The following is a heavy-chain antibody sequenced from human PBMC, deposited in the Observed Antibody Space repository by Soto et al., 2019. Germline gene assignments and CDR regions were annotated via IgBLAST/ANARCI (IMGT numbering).Heavy chain of an antibody. D-gene: IGHD2-2*01. V-gene: IGHV4-4*02. CDR1: GGSISSSNW. CDR3: ARVVGGYYYGMDV. Sequence: QVQLQESGPGLVKPSGTLSLTCAVSGGSISSSNWWSWVRQPPGKGLDWIGEIYHSGSTNYNPSLKSGVTISVDNTKNQFSRKLSSVTAADTAVYYCARVVGGYYYGMDVWGQGTTVTVSS. J-gene: IGHJ6*02. CDR2: IYHSGST.